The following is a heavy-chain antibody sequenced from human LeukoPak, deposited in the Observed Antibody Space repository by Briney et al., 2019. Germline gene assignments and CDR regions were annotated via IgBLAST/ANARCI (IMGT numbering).Heavy chain of an antibody. Sequence: ASVKVSCKASGGTFSSYAISWGRQAPGQGLEWMGGIIPIFGTANYAQKFQGRVTITTDESTSTAYMELSSLRSEDTAVYYCAREAVSSGWYYFDYWGQGTLVTVSS. CDR2: IIPIFGTA. V-gene: IGHV1-69*05. D-gene: IGHD6-19*01. CDR1: GGTFSSYA. CDR3: AREAVSSGWYYFDY. J-gene: IGHJ4*02.